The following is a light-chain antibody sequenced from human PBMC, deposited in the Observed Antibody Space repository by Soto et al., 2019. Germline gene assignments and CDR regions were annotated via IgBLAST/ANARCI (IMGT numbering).Light chain of an antibody. CDR2: DIV. V-gene: IGKV3D-15*01. J-gene: IGKJ4*01. CDR1: QSVGSD. Sequence: EIVMTQSPATLYVSPGERATLSCRASQSVGSDLAWYQQKPGQAPRLVIYDIVTRATGVLTRISGSGSGTEVTLTISSLQSEDFAVYYCQQYNSWPLTFGGGTKVDIK. CDR3: QQYNSWPLT.